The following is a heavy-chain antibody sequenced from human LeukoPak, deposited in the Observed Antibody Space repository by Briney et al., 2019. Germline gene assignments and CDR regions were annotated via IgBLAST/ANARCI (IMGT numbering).Heavy chain of an antibody. CDR2: IIPKFDTV. J-gene: IGHJ3*02. Sequence: ASVKVSCKASGGTFSSFGSYAISWVRQAPGQGLEWMGGIIPKFDTVNYAQKFQGRVTITADKSTSTAYYMELSSLRSDDTAVYYCANIDYVYHDAFDIWGQGTMVTVSS. CDR1: GGTFSSFGSYA. CDR3: ANIDYVYHDAFDI. D-gene: IGHD4-17*01. V-gene: IGHV1-69*06.